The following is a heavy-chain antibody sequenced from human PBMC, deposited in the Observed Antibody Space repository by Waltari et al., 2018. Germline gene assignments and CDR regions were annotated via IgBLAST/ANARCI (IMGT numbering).Heavy chain of an antibody. J-gene: IGHJ4*02. CDR2: IATYNGNT. V-gene: IGHV1-18*01. Sequence: QVQLAQSGAEVKEPGASVKVSCKASGYTFTTYGISWVRRAPGQGLEWMGWIATYNGNTKYSQNFQGRVTMTTDTSASTAYMDLGSLRSDDTAVYYCVRGGGYGAYPPHDHWGQGTLVTVSS. CDR1: GYTFTTYG. D-gene: IGHD4-17*01. CDR3: VRGGGYGAYPPHDH.